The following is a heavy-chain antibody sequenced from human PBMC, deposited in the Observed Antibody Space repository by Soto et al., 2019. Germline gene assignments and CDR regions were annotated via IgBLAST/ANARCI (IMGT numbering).Heavy chain of an antibody. CDR3: ARDRRGVINGYFDY. CDR1: GFTFSSYA. V-gene: IGHV3-30-3*01. CDR2: ISYDGSNK. D-gene: IGHD2-21*01. J-gene: IGHJ4*02. Sequence: QVQLVESGGGVVQPGRSLRLSCAASGFTFSSYAMHWVRQAPGKGLEWVAVISYDGSNKYYADSVKGRFTISRDNSKNTLYLQMNSLRAEDTAVYYCARDRRGVINGYFDYWGQGTLVTVSS.